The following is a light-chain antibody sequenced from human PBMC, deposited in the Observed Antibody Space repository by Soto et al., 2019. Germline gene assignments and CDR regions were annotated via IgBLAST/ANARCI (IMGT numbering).Light chain of an antibody. J-gene: IGKJ1*01. CDR2: DAS. CDR3: QQYNNWPPA. Sequence: EIVMTQSPATLSVSPGERATLSCRASQSVSSNLAWYQQKPGQAPRLLIYDASTRATGIPDGFSGSGSGTEFTLTISSLQSEDFAVYCCQQYNNWPPAFGQGTKVEIK. CDR1: QSVSSN. V-gene: IGKV3-15*01.